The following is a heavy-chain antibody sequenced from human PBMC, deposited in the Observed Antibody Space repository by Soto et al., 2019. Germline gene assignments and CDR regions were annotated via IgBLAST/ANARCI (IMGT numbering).Heavy chain of an antibody. D-gene: IGHD7-27*01. Sequence: GGSLRLSCAASGFTFSSYAMSWVRQAPGKGLEWVSAISGSGGSTYYADSVKGRFTISRDNSKNTLYLQMNSLRAEDTAVYYCAKTGAPTGDHYYYGMDVWGQGTTVTVSS. V-gene: IGHV3-23*01. CDR3: AKTGAPTGDHYYYGMDV. J-gene: IGHJ6*02. CDR1: GFTFSSYA. CDR2: ISGSGGST.